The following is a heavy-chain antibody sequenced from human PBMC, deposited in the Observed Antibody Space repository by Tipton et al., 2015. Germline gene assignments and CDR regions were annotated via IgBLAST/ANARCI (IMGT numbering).Heavy chain of an antibody. CDR3: ARARGRHGGLFDS. Sequence: TLSLTCTVSSDSINKYYWSWIRQPPGKELQWIGYIQYSGGTNYNPSLESRVSMSVDTSKTQFSLEMRSVTATGTAVYYCARARGRHGGLFDSWGQGTLVTLSS. CDR2: IQYSGGT. V-gene: IGHV4-59*01. J-gene: IGHJ4*02. D-gene: IGHD4-23*01. CDR1: SDSINKYY.